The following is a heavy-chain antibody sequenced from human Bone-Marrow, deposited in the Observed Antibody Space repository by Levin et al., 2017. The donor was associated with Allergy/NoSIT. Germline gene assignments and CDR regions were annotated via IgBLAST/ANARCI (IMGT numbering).Heavy chain of an antibody. CDR1: GYRFSSHW. D-gene: IGHD1-20*01. CDR2: IYPDDSDT. CDR3: ARRLAITATRDSFDI. Sequence: PMASVKVSCKFSGYRFSSHWIGWVRQMPGKGLEWMAMIYPDDSDTRYSPSFQGQVTISADKSISTAYLHWSSLKASDTAMYYCARRLAITATRDSFDIWGQGTMVTVSS. J-gene: IGHJ3*02. V-gene: IGHV5-51*01.